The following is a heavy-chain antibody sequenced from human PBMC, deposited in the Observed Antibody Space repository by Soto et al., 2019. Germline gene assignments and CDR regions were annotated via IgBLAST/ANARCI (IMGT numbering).Heavy chain of an antibody. Sequence: GGSLRLSCAASGFTFSSYGMHWVRQAPGKGLEWVAVIWYDGSNKYYADSVKGRFTISRDNSKNTLYLQMNSLRAEDTAVYYCARVGSLWFGELFPNYYYYMDVWGKGTTVTVSS. V-gene: IGHV3-33*01. J-gene: IGHJ6*03. D-gene: IGHD3-10*01. CDR3: ARVGSLWFGELFPNYYYYMDV. CDR1: GFTFSSYG. CDR2: IWYDGSNK.